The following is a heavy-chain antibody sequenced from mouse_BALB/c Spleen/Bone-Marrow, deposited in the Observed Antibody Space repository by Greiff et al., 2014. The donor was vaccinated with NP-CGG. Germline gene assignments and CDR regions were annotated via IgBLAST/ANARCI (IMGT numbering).Heavy chain of an antibody. CDR3: ARWEYYAMDY. Sequence: VQLQQSGAELVKPGASVKLSCTASGFNIKDTYMHWVKQRPEQGLEWIGRIDPANGNTEYDPKYQGKATITADTSSNKAYLQLSSLTSEDTAVYYCARWEYYAMDYWGQGTSVTVSS. CDR2: IDPANGNT. J-gene: IGHJ4*01. V-gene: IGHV14-3*02. D-gene: IGHD4-1*01. CDR1: GFNIKDTY.